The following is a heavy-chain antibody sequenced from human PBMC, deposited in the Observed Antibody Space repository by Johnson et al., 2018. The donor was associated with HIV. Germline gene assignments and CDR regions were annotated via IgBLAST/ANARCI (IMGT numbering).Heavy chain of an antibody. CDR3: ARGSGSYGDAFDI. J-gene: IGHJ3*02. D-gene: IGHD1-26*01. V-gene: IGHV3-66*01. CDR1: GFPVSSNY. Sequence: VQLVESGGGLVQPGGSLRLSCAASGFPVSSNYMSWVRPAPGQGLEWVSLLYSDGGTSYADSVNGRFTISRDNSKNTLYLQMNSLRAGDTAVYYCARGSGSYGDAFDIWGQGTMVTVSS. CDR2: LYSDGGT.